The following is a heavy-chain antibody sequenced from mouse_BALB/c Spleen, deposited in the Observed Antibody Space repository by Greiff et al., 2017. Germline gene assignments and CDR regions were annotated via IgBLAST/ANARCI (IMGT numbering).Heavy chain of an antibody. Sequence: DVMLVESGGGLVQPGGSRTLSCAASGFTFSSFGMHWVRQAPEKGLEWVAYISGGSSTIYYAATVKGRITITSDNHKNTLFLQMTSLRSEDTAVYYCASGYGCCSWFAYWGQGTLVTVSA. CDR2: ISGGSSTI. D-gene: IGHD1-1*01. CDR1: GFTFSSFG. J-gene: IGHJ3*01. CDR3: ASGYGCCSWFAY. V-gene: IGHV5-17*02.